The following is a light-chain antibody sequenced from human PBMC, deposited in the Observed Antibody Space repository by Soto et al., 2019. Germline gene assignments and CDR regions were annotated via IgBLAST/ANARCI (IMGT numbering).Light chain of an antibody. CDR2: DVT. CDR1: SSDVGGYNY. CDR3: SSYISSGLYV. V-gene: IGLV2-14*01. Sequence: SELPQPASVSGSPGQSITISCTGTSSDVGGYNYVSWYQQYPGKAPKLMIYDVTNRPSGVSNRFSGSKSGNTASLTISGLQAEDEADYYCSSYISSGLYVFGAGTKVTVL. J-gene: IGLJ1*01.